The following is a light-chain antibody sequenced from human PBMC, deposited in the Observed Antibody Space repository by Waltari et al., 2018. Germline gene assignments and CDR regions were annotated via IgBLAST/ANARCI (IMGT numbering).Light chain of an antibody. CDR3: CSFAGRGFSVI. Sequence: QSALTQPASVSGSPGQSLTISCTGTSSDVGQYNLFSWYQQHPGEVPKLMIYEVTKRPSGVSDRFSGSKSGNTASLTISGLQAEDEADYFCCSFAGRGFSVIFGGGTKLTVL. J-gene: IGLJ2*01. CDR1: SSDVGQYNL. CDR2: EVT. V-gene: IGLV2-23*02.